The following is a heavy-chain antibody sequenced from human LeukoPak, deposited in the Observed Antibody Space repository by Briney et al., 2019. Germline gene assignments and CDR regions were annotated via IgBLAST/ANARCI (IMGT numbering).Heavy chain of an antibody. CDR3: AREGNLEWFLRHFDY. CDR1: GFTFSSYW. CDR2: IKQDGSEK. Sequence: PGGSLRLSCAASGFTFSSYWMSWVRQAPGKGLEWVANIKQDGSEKYYVDSVKGRFTISRDNAKNSLYLQMNSLRAEDTAVYYCAREGNLEWFLRHFDYWGKGTLDTVSS. V-gene: IGHV3-7*01. D-gene: IGHD3-3*01. J-gene: IGHJ4*02.